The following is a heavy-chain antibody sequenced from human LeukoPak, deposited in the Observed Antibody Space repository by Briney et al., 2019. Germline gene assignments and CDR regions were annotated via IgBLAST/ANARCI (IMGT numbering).Heavy chain of an antibody. CDR3: AKDTTPRTYDYVWGSYDY. Sequence: GRSLRLSCAASGFTFDDYAMHWVWQAPGKGLEWVSGISWNSGSIGYADSVRGRFTISRDNAKNSLYLQMDSLRAEDTAFYYCAKDTTPRTYDYVWGSYDYWGQGTLVTVSS. CDR1: GFTFDDYA. V-gene: IGHV3-9*01. CDR2: ISWNSGSI. D-gene: IGHD3-16*01. J-gene: IGHJ4*02.